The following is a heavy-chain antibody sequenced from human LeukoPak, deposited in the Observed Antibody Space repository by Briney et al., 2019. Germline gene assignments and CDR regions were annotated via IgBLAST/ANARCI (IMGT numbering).Heavy chain of an antibody. CDR3: ARYSSSWYTPKNYFDY. J-gene: IGHJ4*02. Sequence: PGGSLRLSCAASGFTFSSYSMNWVRQAPGKGLEWVSSISSSSSYIYYADSVKGRFTISRDNAKNSLYLQMNSLRAEDTAVYYCARYSSSWYTPKNYFDYWGQGTPVTVSS. CDR2: ISSSSSYI. D-gene: IGHD6-13*01. CDR1: GFTFSSYS. V-gene: IGHV3-21*01.